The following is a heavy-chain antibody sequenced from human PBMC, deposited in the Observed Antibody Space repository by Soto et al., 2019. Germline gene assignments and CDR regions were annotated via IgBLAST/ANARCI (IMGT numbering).Heavy chain of an antibody. CDR3: ARVGFGSGSYPY. J-gene: IGHJ4*02. CDR2: IYYSGST. Sequence: SETLSLTCTVSTGSISSSYWSWIRQPPGKGLEWIGSIYYSGSTNYNPSLKSRVTISVDTSKNQFSLKLSSVTAADTAAYYCARVGFGSGSYPYWGQGALVTVSS. CDR1: TGSISSSY. V-gene: IGHV4-59*01. D-gene: IGHD3-10*01.